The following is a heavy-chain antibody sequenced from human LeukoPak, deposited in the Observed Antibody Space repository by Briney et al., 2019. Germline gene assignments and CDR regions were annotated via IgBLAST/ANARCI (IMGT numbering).Heavy chain of an antibody. D-gene: IGHD4-17*01. CDR3: ARHYGDYSVYFDY. Sequence: SVKVSCKASGGTFSSYAISWVRQAPGQGLEWMGGIIPIFGTANYAQKFQGRVTITADVSTSTAYMELSSLRSEDTAVYYCARHYGDYSVYFDYWGQGTLVTVSS. J-gene: IGHJ4*02. CDR1: GGTFSSYA. CDR2: IIPIFGTA. V-gene: IGHV1-69*13.